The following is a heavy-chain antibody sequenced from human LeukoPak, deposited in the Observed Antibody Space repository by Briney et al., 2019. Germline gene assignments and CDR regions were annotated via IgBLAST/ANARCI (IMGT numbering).Heavy chain of an antibody. D-gene: IGHD3-10*01. V-gene: IGHV3-7*01. CDR1: GFTFSSYW. J-gene: IGHJ4*02. Sequence: GGSLRLSCAASGFTFSSYWMSWVRQAPGKGLEWVANIKQDGSEKYYVDSVKGRFTISRDNAKNSLYLQMNSLRAEDTAVSYCARSRVFRGVSYYFDYWGQGTLVTVAS. CDR3: ARSRVFRGVSYYFDY. CDR2: IKQDGSEK.